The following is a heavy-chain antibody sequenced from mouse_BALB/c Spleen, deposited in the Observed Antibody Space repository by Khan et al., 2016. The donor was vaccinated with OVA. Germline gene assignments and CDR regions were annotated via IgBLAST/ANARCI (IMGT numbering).Heavy chain of an antibody. Sequence: QVQLQQSGAELARPGASVKLSCKASGYTFPDYYINWVKQRTGQGLEWIGEISPGSGDTYYNERFKGKATLTADKSSSTAYMQLHRLTSEDSAVYYCARSNYFCYTFAYWGQGTLVTVSA. CDR2: ISPGSGDT. J-gene: IGHJ3*01. D-gene: IGHD1-2*01. CDR3: ARSNYFCYTFAY. V-gene: IGHV1-77*01. CDR1: GYTFPDYY.